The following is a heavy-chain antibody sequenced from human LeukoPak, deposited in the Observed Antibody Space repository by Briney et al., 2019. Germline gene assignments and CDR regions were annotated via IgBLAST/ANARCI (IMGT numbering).Heavy chain of an antibody. V-gene: IGHV1-18*01. CDR1: GYTLTSYG. CDR2: ISAYNGNT. D-gene: IGHD3-9*01. Sequence: ASVKVSCKASGYTLTSYGISWVRQAPGQGLEWMGWISAYNGNTNYAQKLQGRVTMTTDTSTSTAYMELRSLRSDDTAVYYCARDHDILTGYTFDYWGQGTLVTVSS. CDR3: ARDHDILTGYTFDY. J-gene: IGHJ4*02.